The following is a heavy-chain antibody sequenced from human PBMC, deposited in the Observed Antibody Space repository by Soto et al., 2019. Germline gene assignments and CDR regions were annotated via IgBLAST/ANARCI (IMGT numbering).Heavy chain of an antibody. CDR3: ARVYDSYGWGGFDY. J-gene: IGHJ4*02. Sequence: QVQLVQSGAEVKKPGASVKVSCKASGYTFTTFGLTWVRQAPGQGLEWMGWISSYNTKYAEKFQGRVTMTTDTMTSDTSTTTVYMELMSLRSDDTAVYYCARVYDSYGWGGFDYWGQGTLVTVSS. V-gene: IGHV1-18*04. CDR1: GYTFTTFG. D-gene: IGHD3-10*01. CDR2: ISSYNT.